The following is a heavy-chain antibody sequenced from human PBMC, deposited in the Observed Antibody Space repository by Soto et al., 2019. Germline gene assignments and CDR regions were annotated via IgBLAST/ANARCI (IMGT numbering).Heavy chain of an antibody. D-gene: IGHD2-2*01. V-gene: IGHV3-23*01. CDR2: IGHSGADT. CDR3: AKPGYQLPRKYYYYALDV. Sequence: GGSLRLSCAASGFTFSSYPMTWVRQAPGKGLEWVSTIGHSGADTYDADSVKGRFTISRDNSQNTLYLQMNSLRAEDTAVYYCAKPGYQLPRKYYYYALDVWGQGTTVTVSS. J-gene: IGHJ6*02. CDR1: GFTFSSYP.